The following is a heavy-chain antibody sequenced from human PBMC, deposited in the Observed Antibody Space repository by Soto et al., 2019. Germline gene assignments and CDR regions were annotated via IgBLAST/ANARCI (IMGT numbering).Heavy chain of an antibody. J-gene: IGHJ4*01. CDR2: ISAYNGKT. CDR3: ARDSIPSTSGYFAY. D-gene: IGHD2-2*01. Sequence: ASVKVSCKXSGYTFTSYGFGWVRQAPGQGLEWMGWISAYNGKTNYPQKFQGRVTMTTDTSTSTAYMEVRSLGSDDTAVFYCARDSIPSTSGYFAYWGQGPLVPVSS. CDR1: GYTFTSYG. V-gene: IGHV1-18*01.